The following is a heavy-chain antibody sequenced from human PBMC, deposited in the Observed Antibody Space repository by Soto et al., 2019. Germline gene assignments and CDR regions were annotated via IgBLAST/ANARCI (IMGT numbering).Heavy chain of an antibody. J-gene: IGHJ5*02. Sequence: PSETLCLTCAVYGGSFSGYYWSWIRQPPGKGLEWIGEINHSGSTNYNPSLKSRVTISVDTSKNQFSLKLSSVTAADTAVYYCARHPQYCSSTSCYRVWFDPWGQGTLVTVS. V-gene: IGHV4-34*01. CDR3: ARHPQYCSSTSCYRVWFDP. D-gene: IGHD2-2*02. CDR2: INHSGST. CDR1: GGSFSGYY.